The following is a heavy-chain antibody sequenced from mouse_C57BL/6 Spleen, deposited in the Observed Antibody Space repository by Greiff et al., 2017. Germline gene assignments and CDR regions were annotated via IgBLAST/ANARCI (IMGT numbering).Heavy chain of an antibody. Sequence: QVQLKQPGAELVMPGASVKLSCTASGYTFTSYWMHWVKQRPGQGLEWIGEIDPSDSYTNYNQKFKGKSTLTVDKSSSTAYMQLSSLTSEDSAVYYCARGPNWFYFDYWGQGTTLTVSS. J-gene: IGHJ2*01. CDR1: GYTFTSYW. D-gene: IGHD4-1*01. CDR3: ARGPNWFYFDY. V-gene: IGHV1-69*01. CDR2: IDPSDSYT.